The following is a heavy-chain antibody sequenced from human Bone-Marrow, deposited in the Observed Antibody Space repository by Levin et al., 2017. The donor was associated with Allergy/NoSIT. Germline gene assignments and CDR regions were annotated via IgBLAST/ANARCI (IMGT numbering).Heavy chain of an antibody. J-gene: IGHJ6*02. CDR3: AKSTDTAMIFYYGMDL. CDR1: GFSFDTYG. V-gene: IGHV3-30*18. D-gene: IGHD3/OR15-3a*01. Sequence: LSLTCAASGFSFDTYGMHWVRQAPGKGLEWVALISYDGFNDYYADSVKGRFTISRDNSKNTLYLQMNSLRVEDTAVYYCAKSTDTAMIFYYGMDLWGQGTTVTVSS. CDR2: ISYDGFND.